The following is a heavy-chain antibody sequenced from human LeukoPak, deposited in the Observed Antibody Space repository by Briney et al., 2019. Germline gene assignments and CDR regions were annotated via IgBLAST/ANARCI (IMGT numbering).Heavy chain of an antibody. D-gene: IGHD2-15*01. CDR2: IYSGGST. Sequence: GGSLRLSCAASGFTVSSNYMSWVRQAPGKGLEWVSVIYSGGSTYYADSVKGRFTISRDNSKNTLYLQMNSLRAEDTAVYYCARQGCAAGSCYLDYWGQGILVTVSS. J-gene: IGHJ4*02. CDR1: GFTVSSNY. V-gene: IGHV3-53*01. CDR3: ARQGCAAGSCYLDY.